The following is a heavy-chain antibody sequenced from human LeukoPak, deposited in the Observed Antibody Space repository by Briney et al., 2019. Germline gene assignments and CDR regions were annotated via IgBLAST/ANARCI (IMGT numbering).Heavy chain of an antibody. D-gene: IGHD5-18*01. CDR3: ARAGYSMDTEYFQH. Sequence: GGSLRLSCAASGFTFSSYAMNWVRQAPGKGLEWVSGISGSGGRTYYADSVKGRFTISRDNAKSSLYLQMNSLRAEDTAVHYCARAGYSMDTEYFQHWGQGTLVTVSS. CDR1: GFTFSSYA. J-gene: IGHJ1*01. CDR2: ISGSGGRT. V-gene: IGHV3-23*01.